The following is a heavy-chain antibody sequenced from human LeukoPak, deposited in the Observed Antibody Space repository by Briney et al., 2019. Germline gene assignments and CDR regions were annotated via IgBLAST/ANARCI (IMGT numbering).Heavy chain of an antibody. CDR2: ISAHNGNT. CDR1: GYTFTSYG. D-gene: IGHD3-16*02. CDR3: ARIHGGLSSIDYFDY. Sequence: ASVNVSCKASGYTFTSYGISWVRQAPGQGLEWMGWISAHNGNTNYAQKLQGRVTMTTDTSTSTAYMELRSLRSDDTAVYYCARIHGGLSSIDYFDYWGQGTLVTVSS. J-gene: IGHJ4*02. V-gene: IGHV1-18*01.